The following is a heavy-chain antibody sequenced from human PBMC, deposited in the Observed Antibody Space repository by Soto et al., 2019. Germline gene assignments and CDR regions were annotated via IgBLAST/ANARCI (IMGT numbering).Heavy chain of an antibody. J-gene: IGHJ4*02. CDR1: GFTFSSYW. CDR2: INPDGSST. Sequence: LRLSCAASGFTFSSYWMHWVRQAPGKGLVWVSRINPDGSSTSYADSVKGRFTISRDNAKNTLYLQMLSLRAEDTAVYYCARLGYDFWSGYLTEFDYWGQGTLVTVSS. D-gene: IGHD3-3*01. V-gene: IGHV3-74*01. CDR3: ARLGYDFWSGYLTEFDY.